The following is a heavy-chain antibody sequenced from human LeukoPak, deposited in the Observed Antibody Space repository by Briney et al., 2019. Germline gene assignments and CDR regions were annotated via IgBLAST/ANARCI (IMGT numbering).Heavy chain of an antibody. D-gene: IGHD6-13*01. CDR1: GFTFSSYA. J-gene: IGHJ3*02. V-gene: IGHV3-23*01. CDR3: AKDRASAATGALAFDI. Sequence: GGSLRLSCAASGFTFSSYAMSWVRQAPGKGLEWVSVISGSGGTIYYADSVKGRFTVSRDNSKNTLYLRMNSLRAEDTALYYCAKDRASAATGALAFDIWGQGTMVTVSS. CDR2: ISGSGGTI.